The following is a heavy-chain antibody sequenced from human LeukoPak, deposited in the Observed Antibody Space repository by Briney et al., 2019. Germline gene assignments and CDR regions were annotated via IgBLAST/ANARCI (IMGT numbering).Heavy chain of an antibody. CDR1: GYTFTGYY. J-gene: IGHJ4*02. CDR3: ARDFTGLLPPSYYFDY. V-gene: IGHV1-2*02. D-gene: IGHD2-15*01. Sequence: ASVKVSCKASGYTFTGYYIHWVRQAPGQGLEWMGWINPHSGGTNYAQKFQGRVTMTRDTSISTAYMELSRLRSDDTALYYCARDFTGLLPPSYYFDYWGQGTLVTVSS. CDR2: INPHSGGT.